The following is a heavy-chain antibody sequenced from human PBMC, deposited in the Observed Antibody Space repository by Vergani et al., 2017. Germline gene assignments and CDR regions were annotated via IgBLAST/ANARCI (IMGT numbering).Heavy chain of an antibody. CDR3: ARVHRQLHMYNWFDP. D-gene: IGHD2-2*01. V-gene: IGHV5-51*01. CDR1: GYSFTSYW. CDR2: IYPGDSDT. J-gene: IGHJ5*02. Sequence: EVPLVQSGAAVKKPGESLKISCKGSGYSFTSYWIGWVRQMPGKGLEWMGIIYPGDSDTRYSPSFQGQVTIAADKSISTAYLQWSSLTASDTAMYYCARVHRQLHMYNWFDPWGQGTLVTVSS.